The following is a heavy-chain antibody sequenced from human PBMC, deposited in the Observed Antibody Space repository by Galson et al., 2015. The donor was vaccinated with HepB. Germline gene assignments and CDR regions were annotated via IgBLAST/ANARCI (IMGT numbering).Heavy chain of an antibody. CDR1: GFSFSGYW. Sequence: SLRLSCAASGFSFSGYWMHWVRQAPGKGLVWVSRVKTDGSSANYADSVKGRFTISRDNAKNTLYLQMNSLRVEDTAVYYCGSPYSSSSEALDYWGQGTLVTVSS. CDR3: GSPYSSSSEALDY. J-gene: IGHJ4*02. CDR2: VKTDGSSA. V-gene: IGHV3-74*01. D-gene: IGHD6-6*01.